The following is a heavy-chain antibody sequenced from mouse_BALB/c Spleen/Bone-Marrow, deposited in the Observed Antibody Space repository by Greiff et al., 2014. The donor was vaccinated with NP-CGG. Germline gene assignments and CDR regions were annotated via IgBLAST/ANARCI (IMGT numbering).Heavy chain of an antibody. J-gene: IGHJ4*01. D-gene: IGHD1-1*01. CDR3: ARRDGSTYYYAMDY. CDR1: GYAFSNYW. Sequence: VQLQQSGAELVRPGSSVKISCKASGYAFSNYWMNWVKQRPGQGLEWIGQIYPGDGDTNYNGKFKGKATLTADKSSSTAYMQLSSLTSEDSAVYFCARRDGSTYYYAMDYGGQGTSVTVSS. CDR2: IYPGDGDT. V-gene: IGHV1-80*01.